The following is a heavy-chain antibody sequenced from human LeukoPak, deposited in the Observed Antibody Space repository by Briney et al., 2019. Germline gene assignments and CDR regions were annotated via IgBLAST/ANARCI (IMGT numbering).Heavy chain of an antibody. CDR1: GFSFADAT. CDR3: AKDPYMDV. CDR2: INWNSGTM. V-gene: IGHV3-9*01. J-gene: IGHJ6*03. Sequence: GGSLRLSCAASGFSFADATMHWVRQVPGKGLEWVSGINWNSGTMGYADSVKGRFTVSRDNAKNSLYLQMNGLKTEDTALYYCAKDPYMDVWGTGTTVTVS.